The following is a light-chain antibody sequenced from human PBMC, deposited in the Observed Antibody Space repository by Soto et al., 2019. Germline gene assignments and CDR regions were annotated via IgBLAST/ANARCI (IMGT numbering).Light chain of an antibody. CDR2: DAS. CDR1: QSVSSSY. V-gene: IGKV3D-20*01. J-gene: IGKJ1*01. Sequence: EIVMTQSPSTLSVSPGERATLSCGASQSVSSSYLAWYQQKPGLAPRLLIYDASSRATGIPDRFSGSGSGTDFTLTISRLEPEDFAVYYCQQYDSSPKTFGQGTKVDIK. CDR3: QQYDSSPKT.